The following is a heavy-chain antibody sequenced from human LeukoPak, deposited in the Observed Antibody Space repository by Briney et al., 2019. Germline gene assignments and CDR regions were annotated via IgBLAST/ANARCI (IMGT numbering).Heavy chain of an antibody. CDR3: AKGGYYYDSSGPSAGI. J-gene: IGHJ3*02. CDR2: IRYDGSNK. D-gene: IGHD3-22*01. CDR1: GFTFISYG. V-gene: IGHV3-30*02. Sequence: PGGSLRLSCAASGFTFISYGMHWVRQAPGKGLEWVAFIRYDGSNKYYADSVKGRFTISRDNSKNTLYLQMNSLRAEDTAVYYCAKGGYYYDSSGPSAGIWGQGTMVTVSS.